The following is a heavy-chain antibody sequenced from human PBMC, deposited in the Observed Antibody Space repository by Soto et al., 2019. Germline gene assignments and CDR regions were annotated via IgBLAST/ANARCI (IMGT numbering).Heavy chain of an antibody. CDR1: GFTVSDTY. V-gene: IGHV3-53*01. CDR3: GKGGVSCINDVCPSPFDS. D-gene: IGHD2-8*01. CDR2: IYSGSRT. J-gene: IGHJ4*02. Sequence: GGSLRLSCAASGFTVSDTYMSWVRQAPGKGLEWVSVIYSGSRTYYADSVKGRFTISGDTSKNTLYLQMNSLRAEDTAVYYCGKGGVSCINDVCPSPFDSWGQGTLVTVSS.